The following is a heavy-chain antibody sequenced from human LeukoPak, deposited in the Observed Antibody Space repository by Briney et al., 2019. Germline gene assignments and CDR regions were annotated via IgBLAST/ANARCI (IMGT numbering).Heavy chain of an antibody. Sequence: GASVKVSCKASGYTFTSYYMHWVRQAPGQGLEWMGIINPSGGSTSYAQKFQGRVTMTTDMSTRTVYMELGSLESEDTAVYYCARRDCVGDCYSNWFDPWGQGTLVTVSS. D-gene: IGHD2-21*02. CDR2: INPSGGST. J-gene: IGHJ5*02. CDR1: GYTFTSYY. V-gene: IGHV1-46*01. CDR3: ARRDCVGDCYSNWFDP.